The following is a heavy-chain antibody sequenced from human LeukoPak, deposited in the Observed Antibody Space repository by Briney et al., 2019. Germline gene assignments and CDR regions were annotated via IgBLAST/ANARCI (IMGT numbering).Heavy chain of an antibody. J-gene: IGHJ4*02. Sequence: SETLSLTCTVSGGSISSGSGYWNWIRQPAGKGLEWIGRIYTSGSTNYNPSLKSRVTISVDTSKSQFSLKLSSVTAADTAVYYCARGISSDPYYFDSWGQGTLVTVSS. CDR3: ARGISSDPYYFDS. CDR2: IYTSGST. CDR1: GGSISSGSGY. V-gene: IGHV4-61*02. D-gene: IGHD6-6*01.